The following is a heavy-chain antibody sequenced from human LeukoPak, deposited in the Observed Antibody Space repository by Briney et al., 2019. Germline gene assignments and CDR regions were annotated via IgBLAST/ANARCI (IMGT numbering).Heavy chain of an antibody. Sequence: ASVKVSCKASGYTFTGYYMHWVRQAPGQGLEWMGWINPNSCGTNYAQKFQGRVTMTRATSTSTAYMELSRLRSDDTAVYYCARYPMGYYYGMDVWGQGTTVTVSS. V-gene: IGHV1-2*02. CDR3: ARYPMGYYYGMDV. J-gene: IGHJ6*02. CDR1: GYTFTGYY. D-gene: IGHD3-16*01. CDR2: INPNSCGT.